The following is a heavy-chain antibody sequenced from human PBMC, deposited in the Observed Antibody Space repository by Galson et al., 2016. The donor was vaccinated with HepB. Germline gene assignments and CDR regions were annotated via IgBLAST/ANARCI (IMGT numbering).Heavy chain of an antibody. CDR3: ARISYASSNYGYDFDC. Sequence: PALVKPTQTLTLTCTFSGFSLSTSGMSVTWIRQPPGKALEWLALIDWDDGKYYSTSLKTRLTISEDTSQNQVVLTMTNMDPVDTATYYCARISYASSNYGYDFDCWGQGTLVTVSS. CDR1: GFSLSTSGMS. V-gene: IGHV2-70*01. D-gene: IGHD4-11*01. J-gene: IGHJ4*02. CDR2: IDWDDGK.